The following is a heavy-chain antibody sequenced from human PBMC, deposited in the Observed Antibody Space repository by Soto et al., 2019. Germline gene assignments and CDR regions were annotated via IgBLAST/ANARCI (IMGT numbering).Heavy chain of an antibody. CDR3: GYFYDDTNYDY. CDR2: IGAGGYTT. CDR1: GFTFKDYP. D-gene: IGHD3-22*01. V-gene: IGHV3-23*01. Sequence: GGSLRLSCAGSGFTFKDYPMSWVRQAPGKGLEWVSAIGAGGYTTYYADSVKGRFTISRDNSEGIVYLHMRNLRVEDTALCFCGYFYDDTNYDYRGQGALVTVSS. J-gene: IGHJ4*02.